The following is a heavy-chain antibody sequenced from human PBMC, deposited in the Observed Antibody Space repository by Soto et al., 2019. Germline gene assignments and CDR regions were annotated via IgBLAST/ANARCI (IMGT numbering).Heavy chain of an antibody. CDR1: GYTFTSYV. CDR3: PRDHAPPYYYYGMDV. J-gene: IGHJ6*02. Sequence: ASVTVSCTASGYTFTSYVSSWVRQAPGQGLEWMGWISAYNGNTNYAQKLQGRVTMTTDTSTSTAYMELRSLRSDDTAVYYCPRDHAPPYYYYGMDVWGQGTTVTVSS. CDR2: ISAYNGNT. V-gene: IGHV1-18*01.